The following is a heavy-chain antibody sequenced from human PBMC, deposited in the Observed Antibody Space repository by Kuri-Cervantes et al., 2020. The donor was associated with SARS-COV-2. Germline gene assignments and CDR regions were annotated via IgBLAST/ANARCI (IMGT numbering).Heavy chain of an antibody. CDR2: IKSKTDGGTT. V-gene: IGHV3-15*05. CDR3: LGSWFDP. Sequence: GGSLRLSCAASGFTFSNAWMSWGRQAPGKGLEWVGRIKSKTDGGTTDYAAPVKGRFTISREDSEHTLYLQMDNLKSEDTAVYDCLGSWFDPWGQGTLVTVSS. CDR1: GFTFSNAW. J-gene: IGHJ5*02.